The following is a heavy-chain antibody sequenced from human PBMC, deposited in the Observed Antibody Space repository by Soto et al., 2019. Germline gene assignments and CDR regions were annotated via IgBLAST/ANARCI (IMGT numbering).Heavy chain of an antibody. J-gene: IGHJ4*02. CDR1: GGCYSIYA. V-gene: IGHV1-69*01. Sequence: SLKGYCKSSGGCYSIYAIGWVRQKPGQGLEWMGGIIPIFGTPSYAQKFQGRVTITADESTSTAYMELSSLRSEDTAVYYCAREYRSSSGRFDNWGQGTLVPGSS. D-gene: IGHD6-6*01. CDR2: IIPIFGTP. CDR3: AREYRSSSGRFDN.